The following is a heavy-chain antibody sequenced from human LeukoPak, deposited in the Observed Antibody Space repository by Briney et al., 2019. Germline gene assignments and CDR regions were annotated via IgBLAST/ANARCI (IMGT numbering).Heavy chain of an antibody. V-gene: IGHV3-23*01. J-gene: IGHJ1*01. CDR1: GFTFSSYA. D-gene: IGHD2-15*01. CDR2: ISNTGGST. CDR3: AQQVGYCSSGSCYFTY. Sequence: GGSLRLSCAASGFTFSSYAMHWVRQAPGKGLEWVSAISNTGGSTYYADSVKGRFTISRDKSKNTLSLQMNSLRAEDTAVYYCAQQVGYCSSGSCYFTYWGQGTLVTVSS.